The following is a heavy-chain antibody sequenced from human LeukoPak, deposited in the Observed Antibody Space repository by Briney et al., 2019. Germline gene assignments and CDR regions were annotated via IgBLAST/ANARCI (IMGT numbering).Heavy chain of an antibody. CDR1: GFTFNRYW. CDR3: VSLDGVYYYHMDV. J-gene: IGHJ6*02. D-gene: IGHD3/OR15-3a*01. Sequence: VGSLRLSCAASGFTFNRYWMHCVRQAPGKGLGWVSRISPDGNSATYADSVKGRFTISRDNAKNTLYLQMNSLRAEDSAVYYCVSLDGVYYYHMDVWGQGTTVIVSS. CDR2: ISPDGNSA. V-gene: IGHV3-74*03.